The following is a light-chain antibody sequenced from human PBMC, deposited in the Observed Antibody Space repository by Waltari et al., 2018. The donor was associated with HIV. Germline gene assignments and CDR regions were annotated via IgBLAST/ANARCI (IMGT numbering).Light chain of an antibody. V-gene: IGKV3-20*01. J-gene: IGKJ2*01. CDR3: QQYGSSPRYT. CDR1: QSVSSSY. CDR2: GAS. Sequence: EIVLTQSPGTLSVSPGERATLSCRASQSVSSSYLAWYQQKPGQAPRILIYGASSRATGIPDRFSGSGSGTAFTLTISRLEPEDFAVYYCQQYGSSPRYTFGQGTKLEIK.